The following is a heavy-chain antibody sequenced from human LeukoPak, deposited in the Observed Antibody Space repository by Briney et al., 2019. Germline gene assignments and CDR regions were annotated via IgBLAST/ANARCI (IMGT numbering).Heavy chain of an antibody. Sequence: SETLSLTCAVYGGSFSGYYWSWIRQPPGKGPEWIGEINHSGSTNYNPSLKSRVTISVDTSKNQFSLKLSSVTAADTAVYYCASSRYYDSSGLDYWGQGTLVTVSS. CDR1: GGSFSGYY. CDR2: INHSGST. V-gene: IGHV4-34*01. CDR3: ASSRYYDSSGLDY. D-gene: IGHD3-22*01. J-gene: IGHJ4*02.